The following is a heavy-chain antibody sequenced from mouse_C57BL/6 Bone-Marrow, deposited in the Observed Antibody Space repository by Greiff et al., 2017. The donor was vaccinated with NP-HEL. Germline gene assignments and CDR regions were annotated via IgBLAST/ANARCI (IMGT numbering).Heavy chain of an antibody. CDR3: ARGEDGYPAWFAY. V-gene: IGHV1-63*01. Sequence: VQLVESGAELVRPGTSVKMSCKASGYTFTNYWIGWAKQRPGHGLEWIGDIYPGGGYTNYNEKFKGKATLTADKSSSTAYMQFSSLTSEDSAIYYCARGEDGYPAWFAYWGQGTLVTVSA. J-gene: IGHJ3*01. CDR1: GYTFTNYW. CDR2: IYPGGGYT. D-gene: IGHD2-3*01.